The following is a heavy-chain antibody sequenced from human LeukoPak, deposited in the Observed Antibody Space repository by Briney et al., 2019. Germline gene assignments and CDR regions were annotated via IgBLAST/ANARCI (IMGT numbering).Heavy chain of an antibody. CDR1: GYSFTDYY. Sequence: ASVKVSCKASGYSFTDYYIHWVRQAPGQGLEWMGWIDPDSGGTNYAQKFQGRVTMTRDSSNTTAYMELSRLTSDDTAVYYCASDYTSGSYHPDYWGQGTLVTVSS. V-gene: IGHV1-2*02. CDR3: ASDYTSGSYHPDY. CDR2: IDPDSGGT. J-gene: IGHJ4*02. D-gene: IGHD3-10*01.